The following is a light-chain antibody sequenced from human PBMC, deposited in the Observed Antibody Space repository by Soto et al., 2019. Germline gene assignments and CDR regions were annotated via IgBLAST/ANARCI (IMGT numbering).Light chain of an antibody. CDR3: SPYTGRGTPV. V-gene: IGLV2-14*03. J-gene: IGLJ1*01. Sequence: QSVLTQPDSVSGCPGHSITISCTVTSSYVGGYNYVSWYQHHPGKAPTLMIYNVSNRPSGVSNRLSGSKSGNTASLTISGLQAEDETDYYCSPYTGRGTPVFGTGSKVTV. CDR2: NVS. CDR1: SSYVGGYNY.